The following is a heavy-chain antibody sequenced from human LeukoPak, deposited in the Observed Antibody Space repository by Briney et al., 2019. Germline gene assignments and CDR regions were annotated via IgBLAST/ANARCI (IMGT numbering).Heavy chain of an antibody. Sequence: GGSLRLSCAASGFTFSSYWMSWVRQAPGKGLEWVANIKQDGSEKYYVDSVKGRFTIARDNAKNSLYLQMKSLRAEDTAVYYCARAYYDSSGYYYFNAFDIWGQGTMVTVSS. CDR1: GFTFSSYW. J-gene: IGHJ3*02. CDR3: ARAYYDSSGYYYFNAFDI. D-gene: IGHD3-22*01. V-gene: IGHV3-7*04. CDR2: IKQDGSEK.